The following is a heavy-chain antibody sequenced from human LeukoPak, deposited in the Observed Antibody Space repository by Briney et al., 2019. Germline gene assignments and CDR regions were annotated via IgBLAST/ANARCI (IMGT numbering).Heavy chain of an antibody. CDR3: ARGNAFDI. CDR1: GGSISEDY. CDR2: VSHSDFNKSNGDIT. V-gene: IGHV4-59*08. J-gene: IGHJ3*02. Sequence: SETLSLTCTVSGGSISEDYWSWIRQPPGMGLEWIGYVSHSDFNKSNGDITNYNPSLKSRVTISVDTSKNQFSLKLSSVTAADTAVYYCARGNAFDIWGQGTMVTVSS.